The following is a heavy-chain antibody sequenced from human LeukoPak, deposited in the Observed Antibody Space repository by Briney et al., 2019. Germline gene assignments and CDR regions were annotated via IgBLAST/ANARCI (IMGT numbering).Heavy chain of an antibody. CDR1: GGSISSYY. V-gene: IGHV4-59*12. CDR3: ARALYRGYYDYFDY. D-gene: IGHD3-3*01. J-gene: IGHJ4*02. Sequence: SETLSLTCTVSGGSISSYYWSWIRQPPGKGLEWIGYIYHSGSSNHNPSLKSRVTISVDTSKKQFSLKLSSVTAADTAVYYCARALYRGYYDYFDYWGQGTLVTVSS. CDR2: IYHSGSS.